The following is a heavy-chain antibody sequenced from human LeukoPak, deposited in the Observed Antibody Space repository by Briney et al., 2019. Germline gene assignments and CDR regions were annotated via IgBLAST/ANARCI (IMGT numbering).Heavy chain of an antibody. CDR2: ISYDGSNK. J-gene: IGHJ5*02. CDR1: GFTFSSYG. D-gene: IGHD5-18*01. V-gene: IGHV3-30*03. CDR3: ARGSGGRGWIQLWSQVLRFDP. Sequence: GRSLRLSCAASGFTFSSYGMHWVRQAPGKGLEWVAVISYDGSNKYYADSVKGRFTISRDNSKNTLYLQMNSLRAEDTAVYYCARGSGGRGWIQLWSQVLRFDPWGQGTLVTVSS.